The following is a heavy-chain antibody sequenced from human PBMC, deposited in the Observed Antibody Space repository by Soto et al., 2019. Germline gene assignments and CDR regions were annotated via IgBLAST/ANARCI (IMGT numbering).Heavy chain of an antibody. CDR3: AHSDYGDYVFS. CDR1: GGSISSYY. V-gene: IGHV4-59*01. J-gene: IGHJ4*02. Sequence: SETLSLTCTVSGGSISSYYWSWIRQPPGKGLEWIGYIYYSGSTNYSPSLKSRLTITKDTSKNQVVLTMTNMDPVDTATYYCAHSDYGDYVFSWGQGTLVTVSS. D-gene: IGHD4-17*01. CDR2: IYYSGST.